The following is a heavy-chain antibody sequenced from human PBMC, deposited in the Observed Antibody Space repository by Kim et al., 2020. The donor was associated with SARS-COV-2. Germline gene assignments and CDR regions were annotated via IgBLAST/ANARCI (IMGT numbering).Heavy chain of an antibody. CDR2: ISSSSSYI. CDR1: GFTFSSYS. Sequence: GGSLRLSCAASGFTFSSYSMNWVRQAPGKGLEWVSSISSSSSYIYYADSVKGRFTISRDNAKNSLYLQMNSLRAEDTAVYYCARDRGWELRNDAFDIWGQGTMVTVSS. V-gene: IGHV3-21*01. CDR3: ARDRGWELRNDAFDI. D-gene: IGHD1-26*01. J-gene: IGHJ3*02.